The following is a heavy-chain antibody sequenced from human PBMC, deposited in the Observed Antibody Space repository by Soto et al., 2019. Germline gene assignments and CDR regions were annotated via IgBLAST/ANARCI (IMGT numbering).Heavy chain of an antibody. V-gene: IGHV4-30-4*01. CDR2: IYYSGST. CDR3: ARDVVRGSYFRFDP. D-gene: IGHD1-26*01. Sequence: SETLSLTCTVSGGSISSGDYYWSWIRQPPGKGLEWIGYIYYSGSTYYNPSLKSRVTISVDTSKNQFSLKLSSVTAADTAVYYCARDVVRGSYFRFDPWGQGTLVTVPS. J-gene: IGHJ5*02. CDR1: GGSISSGDYY.